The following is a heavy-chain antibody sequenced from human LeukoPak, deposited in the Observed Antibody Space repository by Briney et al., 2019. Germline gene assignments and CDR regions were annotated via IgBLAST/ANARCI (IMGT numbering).Heavy chain of an antibody. CDR1: GDSISSSGYY. CDR3: ARLERSRMHGTQC. D-gene: IGHD5-24*01. V-gene: IGHV4-39*01. J-gene: IGHJ4*02. Sequence: SETLSLTCTVSGDSISSSGYYWGWIRQPPGQGLEWIGSLFYGEPTSYSPSLQSRVIISLDTSRNQFSLKLSSVTAADTAVYYCARLERSRMHGTQCWGQGTLVTVSS. CDR2: LFYGEPT.